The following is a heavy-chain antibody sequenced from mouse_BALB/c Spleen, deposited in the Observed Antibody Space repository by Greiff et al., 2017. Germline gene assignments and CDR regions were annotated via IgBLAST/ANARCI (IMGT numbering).Heavy chain of an antibody. CDR2: ISYSGST. CDR3: ARWGDWDEGFAY. D-gene: IGHD4-1*01. Sequence: DVKLQESGPSLVKPSQTLSLTCSVTGDSITSGYWNWIRKFPGNKLEYMGYISYSGSTYYNPSLKSRISITRDTSKNQYYLQLNSVTTEDTATYYCARWGDWDEGFAYWGQGTLVTVSA. J-gene: IGHJ3*01. V-gene: IGHV3-8*02. CDR1: GDSITSGY.